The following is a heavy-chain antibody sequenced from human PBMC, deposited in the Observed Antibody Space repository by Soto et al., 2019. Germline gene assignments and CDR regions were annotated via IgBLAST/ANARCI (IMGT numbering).Heavy chain of an antibody. D-gene: IGHD2-15*01. CDR1: GYTFTSYD. J-gene: IGHJ4*02. V-gene: IGHV1-8*01. CDR3: TRGRPVCSGANCGDFDY. CDR2: MNPNSGNT. Sequence: ASVKVSCKASGYTFTSYDIHWVRQATGQGLEWMGWMNPNSGNTGYAQKFQGRVTMTRNTSISTAYMELSSLRSEDTAVYYCTRGRPVCSGANCGDFDYWAQGTLVTVSS.